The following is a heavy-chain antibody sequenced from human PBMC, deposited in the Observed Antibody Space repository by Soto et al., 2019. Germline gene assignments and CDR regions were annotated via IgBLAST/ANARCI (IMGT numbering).Heavy chain of an antibody. Sequence: LSLTCTVSGGSISGYYWSWIRQPAGKGLEWIGRMYNSERTTYNPSLESRVTMSMDTSKNQFSLKLTSVTAADTAVYFCAREPLAHSYFDFWGRGTLVTVSS. V-gene: IGHV4-4*07. CDR3: AREPLAHSYFDF. J-gene: IGHJ4*02. CDR1: GGSISGYY. CDR2: MYNSERT.